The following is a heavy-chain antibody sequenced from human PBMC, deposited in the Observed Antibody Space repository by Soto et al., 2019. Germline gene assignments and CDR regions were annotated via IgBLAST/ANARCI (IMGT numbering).Heavy chain of an antibody. Sequence: GGSLRLSCVASGFTFNNYGIHWVRQAPGKGLEWVAVIWRDGRNKNYADSVKGRFTLSRDDSKNTLHLQMNSLRAEDTAVYYCARDLWGRYFDYWGRGTLVTVSS. CDR3: ARDLWGRYFDY. CDR1: GFTFNNYG. D-gene: IGHD3-16*01. CDR2: IWRDGRNK. J-gene: IGHJ4*02. V-gene: IGHV3-33*01.